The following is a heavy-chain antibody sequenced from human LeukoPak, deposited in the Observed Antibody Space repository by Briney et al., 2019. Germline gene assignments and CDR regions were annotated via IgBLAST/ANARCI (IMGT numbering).Heavy chain of an antibody. D-gene: IGHD3-10*01. Sequence: GRSLRLSCAASGFSFGIYTMYWVRQAPGKVLEWVAVISYDGSNKDYADSVKGRFTISRDNSKNTLSLQMNSLRAEDTAVYYCVREEDHYGSGNYYRYFDYWGQGTLVTVSS. J-gene: IGHJ4*02. V-gene: IGHV3-30-3*01. CDR2: ISYDGSNK. CDR3: VREEDHYGSGNYYRYFDY. CDR1: GFSFGIYT.